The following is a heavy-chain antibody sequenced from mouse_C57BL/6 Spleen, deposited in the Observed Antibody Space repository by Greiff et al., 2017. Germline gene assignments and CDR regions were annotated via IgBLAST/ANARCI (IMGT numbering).Heavy chain of an antibody. J-gene: IGHJ1*03. Sequence: EVNVVESGGGLVKPGGSLKLSCAASGFTFSDYGMHWVRQAPEKGLEWVAYISSGSSTIYYADTVKGRFTISRDNAKNTLFLQMTSLRSEDTAMYYCARLFITTVVGHDVWGTGTTVTVSS. D-gene: IGHD1-1*01. CDR3: ARLFITTVVGHDV. CDR1: GFTFSDYG. V-gene: IGHV5-17*01. CDR2: ISSGSSTI.